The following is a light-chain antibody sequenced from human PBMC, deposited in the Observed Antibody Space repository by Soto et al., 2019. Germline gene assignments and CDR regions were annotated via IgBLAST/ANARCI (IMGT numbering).Light chain of an antibody. CDR2: DAS. CDR3: QQYGSSPLT. CDR1: QSVSSSY. J-gene: IGKJ4*01. V-gene: IGKV3-20*01. Sequence: EIELTQSPGTLSLSPGERATLSCRASQSVSSSYLAWYQQKPGQAPRLLIYDASSRATGIPDRFSGSGSGTDFTLTISRLEPEDLAVYYCQQYGSSPLTFGGGIKVELK.